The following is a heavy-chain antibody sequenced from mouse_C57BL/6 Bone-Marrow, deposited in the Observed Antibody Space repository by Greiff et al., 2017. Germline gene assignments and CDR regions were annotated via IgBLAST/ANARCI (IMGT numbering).Heavy chain of an antibody. D-gene: IGHD2-14*01. Sequence: VQLQQSGPELVKPGASVKISCKASGYTFTDYYMNWVKQSHGKSLEWIGDINPNNGGTSYNQKFKGKATLTVDKSSSTAYMELRSLTSEDSAVYYCAKPDRRYFDVWGTGTTVTVSS. J-gene: IGHJ1*03. V-gene: IGHV1-26*01. CDR2: INPNNGGT. CDR1: GYTFTDYY. CDR3: AKPDRRYFDV.